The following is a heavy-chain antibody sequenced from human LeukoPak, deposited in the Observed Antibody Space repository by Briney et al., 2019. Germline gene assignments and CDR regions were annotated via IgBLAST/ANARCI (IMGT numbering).Heavy chain of an antibody. CDR3: AKDRAIFGVVTDLFDY. Sequence: GGSLRLSCAASGFTFSSYGMHWVRQAPGKGLEWVAVIWYDGSNKYYADSVKGRFTISRDNSKNTLYLQMNSLRAEDTAVYYCAKDRAIFGVVTDLFDYWGQGTLVTVSS. CDR2: IWYDGSNK. D-gene: IGHD3-3*01. CDR1: GFTFSSYG. J-gene: IGHJ4*02. V-gene: IGHV3-33*06.